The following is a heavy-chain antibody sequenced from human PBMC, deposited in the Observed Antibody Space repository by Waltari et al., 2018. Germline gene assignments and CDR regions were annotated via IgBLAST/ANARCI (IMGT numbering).Heavy chain of an antibody. V-gene: IGHV5-51*01. CDR2: IYPGDADY. CDR3: ARLALGFFDY. Sequence: EVQLVQSGAEVKKPGESLRISCQGSGYSFAGYWIGWVRQVPGEGLEWMGNIYPGDADYRDMPSFRGQVTVSADRATNTAYLQWNNLQASDTAIYYCARLALGFFDYWGQGTLVTVSS. CDR1: GYSFAGYW. J-gene: IGHJ4*02. D-gene: IGHD3-16*01.